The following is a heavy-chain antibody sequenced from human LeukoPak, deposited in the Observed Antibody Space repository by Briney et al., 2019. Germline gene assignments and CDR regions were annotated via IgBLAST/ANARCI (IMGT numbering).Heavy chain of an antibody. Sequence: GASVKVSCKASGYTFTSYGISWVRQAPGQGLEWMGWISAYNGNTNYAQKLQGRVTMTTDTSTSTAYMELRSLRSDDTAVYYCARGGSGYCSSTSCSLYSDYWGRGTLVTVSS. CDR2: ISAYNGNT. V-gene: IGHV1-18*01. CDR1: GYTFTSYG. D-gene: IGHD2-2*01. CDR3: ARGGSGYCSSTSCSLYSDY. J-gene: IGHJ4*02.